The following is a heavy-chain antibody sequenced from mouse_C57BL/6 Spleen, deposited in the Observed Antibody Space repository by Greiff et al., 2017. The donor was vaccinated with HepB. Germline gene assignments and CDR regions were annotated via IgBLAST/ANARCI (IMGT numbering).Heavy chain of an antibody. J-gene: IGHJ2*01. CDR1: GFTFSSYA. Sequence: VQLKESGGGLVKPGGSLKLSCAASGFTFSSYAMSWVRQTPEKRLEWVATISDGGSYTYYPDNVTGRFTISRENAKNNLYLQMSHLKSEDTAMYYCARDDTTVVATPFDYWGQGTTLTVSS. CDR3: ARDDTTVVATPFDY. D-gene: IGHD1-1*01. CDR2: ISDGGSYT. V-gene: IGHV5-4*01.